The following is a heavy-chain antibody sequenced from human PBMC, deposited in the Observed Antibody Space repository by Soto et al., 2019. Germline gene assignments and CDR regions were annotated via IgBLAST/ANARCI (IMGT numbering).Heavy chain of an antibody. Sequence: GGSLRLSCAASGFTFSSYAMSWVRQAPGKGLEWVSAISGSGGSTYYADSVKGRFTISRDNSKNTLYLQMNSLRAEDTAVYYCAKKKLRFLEWLPRNYYGMDVWGQGTTVTVSS. D-gene: IGHD3-3*01. CDR1: GFTFSSYA. J-gene: IGHJ6*02. CDR2: ISGSGGST. V-gene: IGHV3-23*01. CDR3: AKKKLRFLEWLPRNYYGMDV.